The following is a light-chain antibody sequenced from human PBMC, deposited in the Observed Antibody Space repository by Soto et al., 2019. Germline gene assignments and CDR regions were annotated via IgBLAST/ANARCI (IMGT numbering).Light chain of an antibody. CDR1: QSISSW. V-gene: IGKV1-5*03. CDR3: QQYSTYTPRT. CDR2: KAS. J-gene: IGKJ1*01. Sequence: DIQMTQSPSTLSASVGDRVTITCRASQSISSWLAWYQQKPGKAPKLLIYKASILESGVPSRFSGSGSGTEFTLTISSLQPDDFATYYCQQYSTYTPRTFGQGTKVDI.